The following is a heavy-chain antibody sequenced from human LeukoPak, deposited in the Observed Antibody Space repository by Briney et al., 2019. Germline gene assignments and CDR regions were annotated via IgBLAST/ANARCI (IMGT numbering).Heavy chain of an antibody. Sequence: ASVKASSTPSGSPFTGYYMHWGRQSPGPGLERTGWINPNSAGTNSAQKFQGRVTMARDTYISTAYMELSTVRCDDAAVYYSARDLRETARPGYNYYYMDVWGKGTTVTFCS. CDR1: GSPFTGYY. J-gene: IGHJ6*03. V-gene: IGHV1-2*02. CDR2: INPNSAGT. CDR3: ARDLRETARPGYNYYYMDV. D-gene: IGHD6-6*01.